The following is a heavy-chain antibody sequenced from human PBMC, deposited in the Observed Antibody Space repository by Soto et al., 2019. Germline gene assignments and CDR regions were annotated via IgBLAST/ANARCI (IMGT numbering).Heavy chain of an antibody. CDR3: ARGGYSYGPYYYYGMDV. V-gene: IGHV1-8*01. CDR1: GYTFTSYD. Sequence: ASVKVSCKASGYTFTSYDINWVRQATGQGLEWMGWMNPNSGNTGYAQKCQGRVTMTRNTSISTAYMELSSLRSEDTAVYYCARGGYSYGPYYYYGMDVWGQGTTVTVSS. CDR2: MNPNSGNT. J-gene: IGHJ6*02. D-gene: IGHD5-18*01.